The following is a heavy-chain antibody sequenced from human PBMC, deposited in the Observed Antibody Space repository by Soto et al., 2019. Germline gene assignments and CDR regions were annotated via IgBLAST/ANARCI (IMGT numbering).Heavy chain of an antibody. V-gene: IGHV4-61*01. CDR1: GGSVSSGSYY. Sequence: QVQLQESGPGLVKPSETLSLTCTVSGGSVSSGSYYWSWIRQPQGKGLEYIGYLYYSGSTNYNPSLKSRVTISVDKPKNQFSLKLTSVTAADTAIYYCARGQAFWTGYYRMPYYFDYWGQGTLVTVSS. J-gene: IGHJ4*02. CDR3: ARGQAFWTGYYRMPYYFDY. D-gene: IGHD3-3*01. CDR2: LYYSGST.